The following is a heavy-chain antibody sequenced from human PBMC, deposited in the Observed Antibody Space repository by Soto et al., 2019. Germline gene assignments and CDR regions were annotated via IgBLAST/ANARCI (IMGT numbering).Heavy chain of an antibody. CDR1: GGSISSYY. J-gene: IGHJ4*02. V-gene: IGHV4-59*01. CDR3: AQDDPYIYGEFAY. D-gene: IGHD5-18*01. Sequence: PSETLAVTCTVSGGSISSYYWSWIRQPPGKGLEWIGYIYYSGSTNYNPSLKSRVTISVDTYKNQFSLKLRSVTAADTAVYCWAQDDPYIYGEFAYWGQGTPVPVSP. CDR2: IYYSGST.